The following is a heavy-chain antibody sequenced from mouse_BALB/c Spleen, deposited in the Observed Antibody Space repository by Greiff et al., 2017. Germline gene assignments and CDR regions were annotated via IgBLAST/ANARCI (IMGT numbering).Heavy chain of an antibody. V-gene: IGHV7-3*02. Sequence: EVKLMESGGGLVQPGGSLRLSCATSGFTFTDYYMSWVRQPPGKALEWLGFIRNKANGYTTEYSASVKGRFTISRDNSQSILYLQMNTLRAEDSATYYCARAYGSYYFDYWGQGTTLTVSS. J-gene: IGHJ2*01. CDR3: ARAYGSYYFDY. CDR2: IRNKANGYTT. D-gene: IGHD2-2*01. CDR1: GFTFTDYY.